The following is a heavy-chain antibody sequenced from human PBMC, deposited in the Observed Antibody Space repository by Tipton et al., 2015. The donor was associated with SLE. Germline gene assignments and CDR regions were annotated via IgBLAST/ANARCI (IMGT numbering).Heavy chain of an antibody. J-gene: IGHJ4*02. CDR2: INHSGST. Sequence: GLVKPSETLSLTCGVYGGSFSGYYWSWIRQPPGKGLEWIGEINHSGSTNYNPSLKSRVTISVDTSKNQFSLKLSSVTAADTAVYYCARVRGYYFDYWGQGTLVTVSS. D-gene: IGHD3-16*01. V-gene: IGHV4-34*09. CDR3: ARVRGYYFDY. CDR1: GGSFSGYY.